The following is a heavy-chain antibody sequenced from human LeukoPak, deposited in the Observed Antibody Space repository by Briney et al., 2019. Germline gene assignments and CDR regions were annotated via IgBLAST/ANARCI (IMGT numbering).Heavy chain of an antibody. CDR3: AKTGCSGDSCARVPFDI. V-gene: IGHV3-23*01. Sequence: GGSLTLSCAASGFTFRSYAMDWVRQAPGKGLEWVAGLSGSGGSTYYADSEKGRFTISRDNSKNTLYLQMNSLRAEDTALYYCAKTGCSGDSCARVPFDIWGQGTMVTVSS. D-gene: IGHD2-15*01. CDR2: LSGSGGST. CDR1: GFTFRSYA. J-gene: IGHJ3*02.